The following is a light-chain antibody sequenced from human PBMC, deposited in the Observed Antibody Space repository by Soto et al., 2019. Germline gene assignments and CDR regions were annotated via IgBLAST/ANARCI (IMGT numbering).Light chain of an antibody. J-gene: IGLJ2*01. CDR1: SSDVGGYNF. CDR3: SSYTSSSTLVI. CDR2: DVT. V-gene: IGLV2-14*03. Sequence: QSVLTQPACVSGSPGQSITISCAGTSSDVGGYNFVSWYQQHPGKTPKLLIYDVTNRPSGVSSRFSGSKSGNTASLSISGLQAEDEADYYCSSYTSSSTLVIFGGGTKLTVL.